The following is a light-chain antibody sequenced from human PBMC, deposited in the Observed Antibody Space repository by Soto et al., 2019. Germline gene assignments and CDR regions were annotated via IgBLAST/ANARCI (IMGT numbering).Light chain of an antibody. CDR1: QSVSRK. CDR3: QQYNNWPPFT. J-gene: IGKJ3*01. CDR2: GAS. V-gene: IGKV3D-15*01. Sequence: EIVMTQSPATLSVSPGESATLSCRASQSVSRKLVWYQQKPGQAPRLLIYGASTRATGIPERFSGSGSGTEFTLTISSLQSEDFAVYYCQQYNNWPPFTFGPGTKVDI.